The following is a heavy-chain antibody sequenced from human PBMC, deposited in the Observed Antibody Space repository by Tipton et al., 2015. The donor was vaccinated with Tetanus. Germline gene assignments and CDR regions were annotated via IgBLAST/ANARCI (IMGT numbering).Heavy chain of an antibody. CDR3: ARGVDLTGYDRAYYFCAMDV. CDR2: IYYSGGT. CDR1: GGSVSSGTNY. Sequence: TLSLTCTVSGGSVSSGTNYWSWIRQPPGKGLEWIGCIYYSGGTNYNPSLKSRVTISVDTSKNQLSLKLSAVTAADTAVYYCARGVDLTGYDRAYYFCAMDVWGQGTTVTVSS. D-gene: IGHD3-9*01. V-gene: IGHV4-61*01. J-gene: IGHJ6*02.